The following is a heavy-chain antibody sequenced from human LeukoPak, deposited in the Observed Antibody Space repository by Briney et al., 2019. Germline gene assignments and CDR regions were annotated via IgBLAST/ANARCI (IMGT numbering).Heavy chain of an antibody. V-gene: IGHV4-59*01. Sequence: SETLSLTCTVSGGSISSYYWSWIRQTPGKGLEWIGYIYYSGSTNFNPSLKSRVTISVDTSKNQFSLKLSSVTAADTAVYYCARRTGDRNYWYFDLWGRGTLVTVSS. J-gene: IGHJ2*01. CDR1: GGSISSYY. CDR2: IYYSGST. CDR3: ARRTGDRNYWYFDL. D-gene: IGHD7-27*01.